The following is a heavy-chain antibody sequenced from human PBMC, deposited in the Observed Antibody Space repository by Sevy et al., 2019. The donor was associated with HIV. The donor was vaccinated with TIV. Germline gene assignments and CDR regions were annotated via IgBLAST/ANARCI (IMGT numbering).Heavy chain of an antibody. CDR3: ARDLVAVAGYSTHFDY. CDR1: GFTFSSYA. J-gene: IGHJ4*02. Sequence: GGSLRLSCAASGFTFSSYAMHWVRQAPGKGLEWVAVISYDGSNKYYADSVKGRFTISRDNSKNMLYLQMNSLRAEDTAVYYCARDLVAVAGYSTHFDYWGQGTLVTVSS. V-gene: IGHV3-30*04. CDR2: ISYDGSNK. D-gene: IGHD6-19*01.